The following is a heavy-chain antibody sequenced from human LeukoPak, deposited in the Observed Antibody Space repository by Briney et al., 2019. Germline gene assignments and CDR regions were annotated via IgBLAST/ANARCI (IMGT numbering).Heavy chain of an antibody. CDR3: AVSSGWYSDYFDY. J-gene: IGHJ4*02. CDR1: GGSISSYY. V-gene: IGHV4-59*01. CDR2: IYYSGST. Sequence: SETLSLTWTVSGGSISSYYWSWIRQPPGKRLEWIGYIYYSGSTNYNPSLKSRVTISVDTSKNQFSLKLSSVTAADTAVYYCAVSSGWYSDYFDYWGQGALVTVSS. D-gene: IGHD6-19*01.